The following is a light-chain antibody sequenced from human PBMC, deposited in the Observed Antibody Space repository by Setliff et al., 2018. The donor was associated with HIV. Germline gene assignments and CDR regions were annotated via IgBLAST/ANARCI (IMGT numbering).Light chain of an antibody. CDR2: EVS. V-gene: IGLV2-23*02. J-gene: IGLJ1*01. CDR3: CSYAHSSTYV. CDR1: TSDIGAYSF. Sequence: QSALTQPASVSGSPGQSITISCSGTTSDIGAYSFVSWYQQHPGKAPKLMIYEVSKRPSGVSNRFSGSKSGNTASLTISGLQVEDESDYYCCSYAHSSTYVFGTGTKVTVL.